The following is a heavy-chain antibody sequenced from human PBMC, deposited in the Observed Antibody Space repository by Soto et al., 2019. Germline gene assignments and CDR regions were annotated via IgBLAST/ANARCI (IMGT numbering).Heavy chain of an antibody. CDR2: FDPEDGET. CDR3: TTEGYNYGYAFDY. CDR1: GYTLTELS. J-gene: IGHJ4*02. V-gene: IGHV1-24*01. Sequence: ASVKVSCKVSGYTLTELSMQWVRQTPGKGLEWMGGFDPEDGETIYAQKFQGRVTMTEDTSTDTAYMELSSLRSEDTAVYYCTTEGYNYGYAFDYWGQGTLVTVS. D-gene: IGHD5-18*01.